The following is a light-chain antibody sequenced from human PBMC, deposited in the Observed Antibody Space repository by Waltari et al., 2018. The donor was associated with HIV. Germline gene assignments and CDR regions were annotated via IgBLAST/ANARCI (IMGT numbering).Light chain of an antibody. V-gene: IGLV2-14*01. CDR1: SDDGGGYNH. Sequence: QSALTQPASVSGSPGQSITLTCTGTSDDGGGYNHVAWYQQKIDSPPTLIIAAVTHRPSGVSGRFSGSKSGNTASLTITGLRPDDEAVYFCSSYTRSISVIFGGGTRLIV. CDR2: AVT. CDR3: SSYTRSISVI. J-gene: IGLJ2*01.